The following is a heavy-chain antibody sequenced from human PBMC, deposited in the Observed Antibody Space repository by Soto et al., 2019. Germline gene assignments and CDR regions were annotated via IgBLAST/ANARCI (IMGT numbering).Heavy chain of an antibody. V-gene: IGHV3-48*02. CDR2: IASTSWNI. J-gene: IGHJ2*01. CDR3: ARGPSAAAPLSDWYFDL. Sequence: EVQLVESGGGLVLPGGSLRLSCAASGFTFSGYSMNWVHQAPGKGLEWVSYIASTSWNIYYADTVKGRFTISRDNAKNSLYLQLNSLRDEDTAVYYCARGPSAAAPLSDWYFDLWGRVTLVTVSS. D-gene: IGHD2-2*01. CDR1: GFTFSGYS.